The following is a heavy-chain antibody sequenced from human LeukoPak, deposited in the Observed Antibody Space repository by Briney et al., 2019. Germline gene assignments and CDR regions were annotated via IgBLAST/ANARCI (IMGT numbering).Heavy chain of an antibody. CDR1: GYTLTELS. D-gene: IGHD2-2*01. V-gene: IGHV1-24*01. J-gene: IGHJ4*02. Sequence: ASVKVSCKVSGYTLTELSMHWVRQAPGKGLEWMGGFDPEDGETIYAQKFQGRVTMTEDTSTDTAHMELSSLRSEDTAVYYCAIPGYCSSTSCRYYFDYWGQGTLVTVSS. CDR2: FDPEDGET. CDR3: AIPGYCSSTSCRYYFDY.